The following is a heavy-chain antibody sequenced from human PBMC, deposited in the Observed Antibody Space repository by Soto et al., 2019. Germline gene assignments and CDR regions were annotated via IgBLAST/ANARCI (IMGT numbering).Heavy chain of an antibody. D-gene: IGHD3-3*01. Sequence: GGSLRLSCAASGFTFSDYGMHWVRQAPGRGLEWVALIYHDGSKKYYADSVKGRFTISRDNSKYTLTVEMNSLRADDTAVYYCAKVEYYDFWSGYWSPNWFDPWGQGTLVTVSS. J-gene: IGHJ5*02. V-gene: IGHV3-33*03. CDR1: GFTFSDYG. CDR2: IYHDGSKK. CDR3: AKVEYYDFWSGYWSPNWFDP.